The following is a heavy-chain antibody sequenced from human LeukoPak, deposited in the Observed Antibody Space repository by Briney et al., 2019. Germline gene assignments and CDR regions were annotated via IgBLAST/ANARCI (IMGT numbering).Heavy chain of an antibody. CDR3: ASTSPKYYYESSGYSSLFDN. CDR2: TYYSGNT. J-gene: IGHJ4*02. Sequence: PSETLSLTCTVSAGSISSDSYYWGWIRQPPGKGLEWIGTTYYSGNTYYNPSLKSRLTISVDTSKNQFSLKLRSVAAADTALYYCASTSPKYYYESSGYSSLFDNWGQGTLVTVSS. D-gene: IGHD3-22*01. V-gene: IGHV4-39*07. CDR1: AGSISSDSYY.